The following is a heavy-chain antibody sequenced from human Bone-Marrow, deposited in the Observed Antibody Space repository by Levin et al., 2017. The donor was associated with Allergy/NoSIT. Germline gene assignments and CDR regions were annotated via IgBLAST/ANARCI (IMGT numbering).Heavy chain of an antibody. CDR1: GFSFWHYT. J-gene: IGHJ4*02. CDR2: ISSSGDST. Sequence: PAGGSLRLSCAASGFSFWHYTMNWVRQAPGKGLEWVSCISSSGDSTYYADSVKGRFTISRDNAKNLLYLQLNRLRDEDTALYYCARDPARGYYDSSGYSGDHWGQGTLVTVSS. D-gene: IGHD3-22*01. CDR3: ARDPARGYYDSSGYSGDH. V-gene: IGHV3-48*02.